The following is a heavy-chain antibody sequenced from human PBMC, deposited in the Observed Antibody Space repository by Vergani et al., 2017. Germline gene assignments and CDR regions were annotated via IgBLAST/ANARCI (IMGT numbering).Heavy chain of an antibody. CDR2: INHSGTI. D-gene: IGHD1-26*01. Sequence: QVQLQQWGPGLLKPSETLSLTCAVYGGSLSGYYLRWIRLAPGKGLEWIGEINHSGTINYNPTLKSPFNVSIDTSRDHFSLKLRSGSAADTAVYFCARRAERWETLLRDDFDVWGQGTFVTVSP. CDR1: GGSLSGYY. J-gene: IGHJ3*01. V-gene: IGHV4-34*01. CDR3: ARRAERWETLLRDDFDV.